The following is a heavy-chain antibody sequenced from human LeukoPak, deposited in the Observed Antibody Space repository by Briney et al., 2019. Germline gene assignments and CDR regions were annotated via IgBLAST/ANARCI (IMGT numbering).Heavy chain of an antibody. V-gene: IGHV3-9*03. CDR3: AKGNSGNYGGNSVFDY. CDR1: GFTFDDYA. CDR2: ISWNSGSI. Sequence: GGSLRLSCAASGFTFDDYAMHWVRQAPGKGLEWVSGISWNSGSIGYADSVKGRFSISRDNAKNSLSLQTNSLRAEDMALYYCAKGNSGNYGGNSVFDYWGQGTLVTVSS. J-gene: IGHJ4*02. D-gene: IGHD4-23*01.